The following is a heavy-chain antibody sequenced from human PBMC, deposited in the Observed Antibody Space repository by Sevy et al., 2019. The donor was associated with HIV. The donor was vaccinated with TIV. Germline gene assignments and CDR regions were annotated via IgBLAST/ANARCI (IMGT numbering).Heavy chain of an antibody. CDR2: LSFGCGEI. D-gene: IGHD2-8*01. J-gene: IGHJ4*02. CDR1: GFTFSNYS. Sequence: GGSLRLSCAASGFTFSNYSMSWVRQPPGKGLEWVSILSFGCGEINYADSVKGRFTISRDNSKSSVYLQMNNLRPEDTAVYYCAREGCTKPHDYWGQGTLVTVSS. CDR3: AREGCTKPHDY. V-gene: IGHV3-23*01.